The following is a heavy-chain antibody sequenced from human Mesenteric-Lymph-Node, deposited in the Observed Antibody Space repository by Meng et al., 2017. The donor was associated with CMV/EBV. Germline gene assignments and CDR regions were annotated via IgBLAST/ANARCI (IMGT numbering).Heavy chain of an antibody. CDR3: ARLADYSSDAGYFDY. D-gene: IGHD6-25*01. CDR1: GLTFSSYA. Sequence: GESLKISCAASGLTFSSYAMSWVRQAPGKGLEWVSSISSSSSYIYYADSVKGRFTISRDNAKNSLYLQMIGLRAEDTAVYYCARLADYSSDAGYFDYWGQGTLVTVSS. CDR2: ISSSSSYI. V-gene: IGHV3-21*01. J-gene: IGHJ4*02.